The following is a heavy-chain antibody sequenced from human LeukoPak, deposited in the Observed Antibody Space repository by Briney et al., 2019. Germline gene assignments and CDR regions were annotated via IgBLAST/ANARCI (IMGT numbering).Heavy chain of an antibody. J-gene: IGHJ4*02. CDR3: ANSPRYYYGSGSAFDY. V-gene: IGHV3-30*02. D-gene: IGHD3-10*01. CDR2: IRYDGSNK. CDR1: GFSFTTYW. Sequence: GGSLRLSCAASGFSFTTYWMSWVRQAPGKGLEWVAFIRYDGSNKYYADSVKGRFTISRDNSKNTLYLQMNSLRAEDTAVYYCANSPRYYYGSGSAFDYWGQGTLVTVSS.